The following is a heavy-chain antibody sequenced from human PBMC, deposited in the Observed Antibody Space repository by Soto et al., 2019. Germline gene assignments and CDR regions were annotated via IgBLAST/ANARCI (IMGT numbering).Heavy chain of an antibody. J-gene: IGHJ4*02. CDR2: IIPILGIA. Sequence: QVQLVQSGAEVKKPGSSVKVSCKAAGGTFSSYTISWVRQAPGQGLEWMGRIIPILGIANYAQKFQGRVTITEDTSTSTAYKELSSLSAEDTAEYYCACTGEDPWGHFDYWGQGTLVTVSS. V-gene: IGHV1-69*02. CDR3: ACTGEDPWGHFDY. CDR1: GGTFSSYT. D-gene: IGHD3-16*01.